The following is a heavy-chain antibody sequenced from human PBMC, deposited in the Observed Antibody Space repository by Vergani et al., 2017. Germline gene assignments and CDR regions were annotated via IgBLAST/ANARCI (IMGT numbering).Heavy chain of an antibody. D-gene: IGHD4-23*01. CDR1: GFTFSSYW. CDR2: INSDGSST. J-gene: IGHJ5*02. V-gene: IGHV3-74*01. Sequence: EVQLVESGGGLVQPGGSLRLSCAASGFTFSSYWMHWVRQAPGKGLVWVSRINSDGSSTSYADSVKGRFTISRDNAKNTLYLQMNSLRAEDTAVYYCAREVGPVVTRDWFDTWGQGTLITVSS. CDR3: AREVGPVVTRDWFDT.